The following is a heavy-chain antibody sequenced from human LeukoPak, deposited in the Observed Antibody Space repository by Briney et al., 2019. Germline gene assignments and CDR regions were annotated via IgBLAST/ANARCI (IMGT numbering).Heavy chain of an antibody. D-gene: IGHD6-13*01. CDR1: GFTFSSYG. J-gene: IGHJ5*02. Sequence: PGGSLRLSCAASGFTFSSYGMHWVRQAPGKGLEWVANVKQDGSDKYYMDSVKGRFTISRDNGNNSLYLLMSSLRAEDSGVYYCARIAAAVPDQWGPGTLVTVSS. CDR3: ARIAAAVPDQ. CDR2: VKQDGSDK. V-gene: IGHV3-7*01.